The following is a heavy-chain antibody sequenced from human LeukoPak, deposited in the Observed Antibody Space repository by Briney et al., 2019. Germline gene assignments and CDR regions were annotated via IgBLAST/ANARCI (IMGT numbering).Heavy chain of an antibody. V-gene: IGHV3-30*03. CDR2: ISYDGSNK. J-gene: IGHJ4*02. D-gene: IGHD2-2*01. CDR3: ARAPKLGQRYCSSTSCSGGNY. CDR1: GFTFSSYG. Sequence: PRGSLRLSCAASGFTFSSYGMHWVRQAPGKGLEWVAVISYDGSNKYYADTVKGRFTISRDNSKNTLYLQMNSLRAEDTAVYYCARAPKLGQRYCSSTSCSGGNYWGQGTLVTVSS.